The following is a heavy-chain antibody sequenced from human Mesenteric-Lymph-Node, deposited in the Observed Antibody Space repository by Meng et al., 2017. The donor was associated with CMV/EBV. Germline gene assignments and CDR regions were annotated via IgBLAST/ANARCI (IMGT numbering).Heavy chain of an antibody. Sequence: SETLSLTCTVSGGSISSSSYYWDWIRQPPGKGLEWIGSTYYSGSTYYNPSLKSRVTISVDTSKQQFALNMISVTAADTAVYYCARKYYGTSAQEHWGQGILVTVSS. V-gene: IGHV4-39*06. D-gene: IGHD3-10*01. CDR3: ARKYYGTSAQEH. J-gene: IGHJ1*01. CDR2: TYYSGST. CDR1: GGSISSSSYY.